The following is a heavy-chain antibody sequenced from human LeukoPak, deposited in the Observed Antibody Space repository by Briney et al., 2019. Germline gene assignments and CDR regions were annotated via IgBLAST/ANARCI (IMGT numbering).Heavy chain of an antibody. V-gene: IGHV1-69*01. J-gene: IGHJ4*02. CDR3: ATGAYTKSAPFDY. D-gene: IGHD3-16*01. Sequence: SVKVSCKASGGTFSSYAISWVRQAPGQGLEWMGGIIPIFGTANYAQKFQGRVTITADESTSTAYMELSSLRSEDTAVYYCATGAYTKSAPFDYWGQGTLVTVSS. CDR1: GGTFSSYA. CDR2: IIPIFGTA.